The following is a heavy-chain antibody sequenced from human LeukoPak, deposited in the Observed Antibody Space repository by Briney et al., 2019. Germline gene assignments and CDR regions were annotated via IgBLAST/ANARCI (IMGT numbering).Heavy chain of an antibody. CDR3: ARDGIVGSPLFKFDY. CDR1: GFTFNNYA. Sequence: GRSLRLSCAASGFTFNNYAIHWLRQAPAKGLEWVAIISFDGGNKYYADSVKGRFTISRDNSKNTLYLQMNSLRAEDTAVYYCARDGIVGSPLFKFDYWGQGTLVTVSS. D-gene: IGHD1-26*01. J-gene: IGHJ4*02. CDR2: ISFDGGNK. V-gene: IGHV3-30-3*01.